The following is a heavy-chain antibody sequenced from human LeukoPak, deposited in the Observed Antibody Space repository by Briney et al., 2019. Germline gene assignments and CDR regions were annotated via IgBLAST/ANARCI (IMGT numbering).Heavy chain of an antibody. D-gene: IGHD4-17*01. CDR1: GGSISSGSYY. CDR3: ARDGPRGDYDY. J-gene: IGHJ4*02. V-gene: IGHV4-61*02. CDR2: IYTSGST. Sequence: PSETLSLTCTVSGGSISSGSYYWSWIRQPARKGLGWIGRIYTSGSTNYNPSLKSRVTISVDTSKNQFSLKLSSVTAADTAVYYCARDGPRGDYDYWGQGTPVTVSS.